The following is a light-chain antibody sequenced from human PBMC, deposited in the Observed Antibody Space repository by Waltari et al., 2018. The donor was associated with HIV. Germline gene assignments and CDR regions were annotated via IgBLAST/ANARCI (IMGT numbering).Light chain of an antibody. J-gene: IGLJ3*02. CDR1: ILAKKY. CDR2: KDN. Sequence: SFELTQQSSVSVSPGQTARSTCSGDILAKKYVRWLQQRPGQAPLLIIFKDNERPSGIPERFSGSSTGTTVTLTISGVQVEDEADYYCYSAANYIWVFGGGTRLTVL. CDR3: YSAANYIWV. V-gene: IGLV3-27*01.